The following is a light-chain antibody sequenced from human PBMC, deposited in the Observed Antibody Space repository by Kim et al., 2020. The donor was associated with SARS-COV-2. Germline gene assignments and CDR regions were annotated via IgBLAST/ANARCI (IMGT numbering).Light chain of an antibody. CDR2: DAS. CDR1: QSISYW. CDR3: QHYKTYTYT. J-gene: IGKJ2*01. V-gene: IGKV1-5*01. Sequence: DIQMTQSPSTLSASIGDRVTITCRANQSISYWLAWYQQKSGKAPNLLIYDASTLVSGVPAGFSGSGSATEFTLTISSLQPEDFATYYCQHYKTYTYTFGQGTKLEI.